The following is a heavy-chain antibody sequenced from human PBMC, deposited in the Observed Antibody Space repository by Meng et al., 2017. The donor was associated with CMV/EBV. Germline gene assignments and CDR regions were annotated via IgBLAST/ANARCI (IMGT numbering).Heavy chain of an antibody. CDR3: ARDRGTMGRGY. D-gene: IGHD3-10*01. V-gene: IGHV1-18*01. Sequence: SVTVSCNASDYTFTSDGICWVRQAPGQGLEWMGWISAYNGNTNYAQKLQGRVTMTTDTSKSPVYLELRGLKSDDTAVYYCARDRGTMGRGYWGQGTMVTVSS. J-gene: IGHJ4*02. CDR1: DYTFTSDG. CDR2: ISAYNGNT.